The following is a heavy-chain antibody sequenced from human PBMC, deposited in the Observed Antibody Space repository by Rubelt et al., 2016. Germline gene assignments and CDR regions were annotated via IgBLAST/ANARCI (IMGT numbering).Heavy chain of an antibody. Sequence: VRQAPGKGLEWVSYISSSSSTIYYADSVKGRFTISRDNAKNSLYLQMNSLRAEDTAVYYCARDRKGSRSGFDYWGQGTLVTVSS. CDR2: ISSSSSTI. J-gene: IGHJ4*02. CDR3: ARDRKGSRSGFDY. V-gene: IGHV3-48*04. D-gene: IGHD3-3*01.